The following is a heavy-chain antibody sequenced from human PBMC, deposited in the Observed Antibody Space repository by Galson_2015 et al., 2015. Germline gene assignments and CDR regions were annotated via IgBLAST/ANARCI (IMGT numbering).Heavy chain of an antibody. CDR3: ARETYYYDSSGYNHNAFDI. J-gene: IGHJ3*02. D-gene: IGHD3-22*01. CDR1: GYTFTSYG. CDR2: ISAYNGNT. V-gene: IGHV1-18*01. Sequence: SVKVSCKASGYTFTSYGISWVRQAPGQGLEWMGWISAYNGNTTYAQKLQGRVTMTTDTSTSTAYMELRSLRSDDTAVYYCARETYYYDSSGYNHNAFDIWGQGTMVTVSS.